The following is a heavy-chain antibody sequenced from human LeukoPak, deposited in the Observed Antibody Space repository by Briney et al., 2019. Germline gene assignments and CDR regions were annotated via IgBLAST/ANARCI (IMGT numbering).Heavy chain of an antibody. Sequence: GGSLRLSCSASGFTFSSYAMHWVRQAPGKGLEYVSAISSNGGSTYYADSVKGRFTISRDNSKNTLYLQMSSLRAEDTAVYYCVKEAYSGSYSLGYWGQGTLVTVSS. D-gene: IGHD1-26*01. CDR2: ISSNGGST. CDR1: GFTFSSYA. J-gene: IGHJ4*02. CDR3: VKEAYSGSYSLGY. V-gene: IGHV3-64D*09.